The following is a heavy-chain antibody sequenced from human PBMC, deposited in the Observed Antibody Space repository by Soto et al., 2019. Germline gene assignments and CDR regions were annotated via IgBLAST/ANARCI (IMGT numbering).Heavy chain of an antibody. CDR2: IYYSGST. D-gene: IGHD1-1*01. CDR3: ASHGGNEGLGWFDP. CDR1: GGSISSSSYY. Sequence: SETLSLTCTVSGGSISSSSYYWGWIRQPPGKGLEWIGSIYYSGSTYYNPSLKSRVTISVDTSKKQFSLKLSSATAADAAVYYCASHGGNEGLGWFDPWGQGTLVTVSS. J-gene: IGHJ5*02. V-gene: IGHV4-39*01.